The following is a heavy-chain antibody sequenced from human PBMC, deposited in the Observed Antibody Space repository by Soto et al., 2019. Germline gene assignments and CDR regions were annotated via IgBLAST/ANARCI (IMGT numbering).Heavy chain of an antibody. CDR3: ARTRGY. J-gene: IGHJ4*02. CDR1: GFTFSGGYW. CDR2: IKEDGRET. V-gene: IGHV3-7*03. Sequence: EVLVVESGGGLVQPGGSLRLSCAGSGFTFSGGYWMKWVRQAPGKGLEWVATIKEDGRETYYVDSVKGRFTISRASAKNSLYLQMNSLRVEDTAVYYCARTRGYWGQGTLVTVSS.